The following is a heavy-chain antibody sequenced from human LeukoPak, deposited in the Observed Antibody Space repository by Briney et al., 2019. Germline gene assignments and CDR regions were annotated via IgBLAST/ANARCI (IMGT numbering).Heavy chain of an antibody. V-gene: IGHV1-8*01. CDR3: AAWGCCSGGSCYHYYFDY. CDR2: MNPNSGNT. Sequence: ASVKVSCKASGYTFTSYDINWVRQATGQGLEWMGWMNPNSGNTGYAQKFQGRVTMTRNTSISTAYMELSSLRSEDTAVYYCAAWGCCSGGSCYHYYFDYWGQGTLVTVSS. CDR1: GYTFTSYD. J-gene: IGHJ4*02. D-gene: IGHD2-15*01.